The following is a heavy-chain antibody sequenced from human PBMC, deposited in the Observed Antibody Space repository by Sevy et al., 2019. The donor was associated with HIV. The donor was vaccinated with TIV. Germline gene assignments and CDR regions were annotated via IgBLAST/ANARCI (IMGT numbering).Heavy chain of an antibody. J-gene: IGHJ6*02. D-gene: IGHD6-19*01. CDR1: GFTFSSYG. CDR2: ISYDGSNK. Sequence: GGSLRLSCAASGFTFSSYGMHWVRQAPGKGLEWVAVISYDGSNKYYADSVKGRFTISRDNSKNTLYLQMNSLRAEDTAVYYCAKEHLAVARYYGMDVWAKGPRSPSP. CDR3: AKEHLAVARYYGMDV. V-gene: IGHV3-30*18.